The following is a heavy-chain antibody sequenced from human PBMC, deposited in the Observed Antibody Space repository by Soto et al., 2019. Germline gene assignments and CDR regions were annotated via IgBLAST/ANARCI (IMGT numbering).Heavy chain of an antibody. D-gene: IGHD5-12*01. CDR1: GGTFSSYA. V-gene: IGHV1-69*13. CDR3: ARVPRDGYKNRVFDY. CDR2: IIPIFGTA. J-gene: IGHJ4*02. Sequence: SVKVSCKASGGTFSSYAISWVRQAPGQGLEWMGGIIPIFGTANYAQKFQGRVTITADESTSTAYMELSSLRSEDTAVYYCARVPRDGYKNRVFDYWGQGTLVTVSS.